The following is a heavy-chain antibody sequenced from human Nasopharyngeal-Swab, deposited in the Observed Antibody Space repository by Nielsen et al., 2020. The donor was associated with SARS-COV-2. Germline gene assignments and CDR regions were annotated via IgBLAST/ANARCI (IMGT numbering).Heavy chain of an antibody. D-gene: IGHD1-26*01. Sequence: SVKVSCKASGGTFSSYAISWVRQAPGQGLEWMGGIIPIFGTANYAQKFQGRVTITADESTSTAYMELSCLRSEDTAVYYCARDGWDSGSYSKLDYWGQGTLVTVSS. CDR2: IIPIFGTA. V-gene: IGHV1-69*13. J-gene: IGHJ4*02. CDR1: GGTFSSYA. CDR3: ARDGWDSGSYSKLDY.